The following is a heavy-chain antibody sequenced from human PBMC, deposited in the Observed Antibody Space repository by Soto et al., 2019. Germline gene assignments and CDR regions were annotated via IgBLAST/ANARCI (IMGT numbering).Heavy chain of an antibody. V-gene: IGHV4-31*03. CDR2: IYYSGTT. D-gene: IGHD2-15*01. Sequence: QVQLQESGPGLVKPSQTLSLTCTVSGGSISSGAYYWTWIRQHPGKGLEWIGYIYYSGTTYYNPSLKSRVIISVDSSKNQFSLNLSSVTAADTAVYYCARDFSRGGAFGMDVWGQGTTVTVSS. CDR3: ARDFSRGGAFGMDV. J-gene: IGHJ6*02. CDR1: GGSISSGAYY.